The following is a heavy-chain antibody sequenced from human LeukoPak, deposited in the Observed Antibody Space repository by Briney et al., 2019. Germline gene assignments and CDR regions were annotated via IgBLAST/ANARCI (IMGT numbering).Heavy chain of an antibody. CDR1: GGSISSYY. V-gene: IGHV4-59*01. CDR2: IYYSGST. Sequence: SETLSLTCTVSGGSISSYYWSWIRQPPGKGLEWIGYIYYSGSTNYNPSLKSRVTISVDTSKNQFSPKLSSVTAADTAVYYCARVRWELLGGFDYWGQGTLVTVSS. CDR3: ARVRWELLGGFDY. D-gene: IGHD1-26*01. J-gene: IGHJ4*02.